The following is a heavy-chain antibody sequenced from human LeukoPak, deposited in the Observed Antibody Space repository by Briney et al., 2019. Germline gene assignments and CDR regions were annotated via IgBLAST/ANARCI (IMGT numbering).Heavy chain of an antibody. J-gene: IGHJ5*02. Sequence: GGSLRLSCTASGFTFSNYWMTWVRQAPGKGLEWVANIKQDGSEQYYVDSVKGRFTVSRDNAKNSLYLQMNSLRAEDTAVYHCARSGEYCSGGSCYSGKLWFDPWGQGTLVTVSS. CDR2: IKQDGSEQ. CDR1: GFTFSNYW. CDR3: ARSGEYCSGGSCYSGKLWFDP. V-gene: IGHV3-7*01. D-gene: IGHD2-15*01.